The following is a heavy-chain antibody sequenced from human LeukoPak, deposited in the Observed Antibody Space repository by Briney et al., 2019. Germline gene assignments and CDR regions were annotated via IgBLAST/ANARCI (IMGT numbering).Heavy chain of an antibody. J-gene: IGHJ3*02. V-gene: IGHV4-30-4*07. CDR2: IYYSGRT. D-gene: IGHD4-23*01. CDR1: GGSGGRDTYS. Sequence: SETLSLICAVAGGSGGRDTYSGGWIRQPPGRGREWVGYIYYSGRTYYNPSLKSRVTISVDTSKNQFSLKLTSVTAADTAVYFCARDLGCYGAKRFCGFDIWGQGTMVTVSS. CDR3: ARDLGCYGAKRFCGFDI.